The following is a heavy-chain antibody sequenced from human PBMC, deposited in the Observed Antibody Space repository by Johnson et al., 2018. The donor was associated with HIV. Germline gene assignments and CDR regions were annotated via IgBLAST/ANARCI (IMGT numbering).Heavy chain of an antibody. CDR1: GFTFSSYG. CDR3: ARETYGGNSGAFDI. D-gene: IGHD4-23*01. Sequence: QVQLVESGGGLVQPGGSLRLSCAASGFTFSSYGMHWVRQAPGKGLEWVSVIYSGGSTYYADSVKGRFTISRDNSKNTLYLQMNSLRAEDTAVYYCARETYGGNSGAFDIGGQGTMVTVSS. V-gene: IGHV3-NL1*01. J-gene: IGHJ3*02. CDR2: IYSGGST.